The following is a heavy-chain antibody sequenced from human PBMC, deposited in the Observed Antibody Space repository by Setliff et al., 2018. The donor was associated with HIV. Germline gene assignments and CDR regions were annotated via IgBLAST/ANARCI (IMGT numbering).Heavy chain of an antibody. CDR2: ISHDAKYT. CDR1: GFTFNTYT. J-gene: IGHJ4*02. V-gene: IGHV3-30*07. Sequence: GGSLRLSCAISGFTFNTYTMHWVRQAPGKGLDWVAVISHDAKYTFYSDSVKGRFTISRENSKNTLYLLVHSLRAEDTAFYYCARGRVPGNYWGQGTLVTVSS. CDR3: ARGRVPGNY. D-gene: IGHD2-2*01.